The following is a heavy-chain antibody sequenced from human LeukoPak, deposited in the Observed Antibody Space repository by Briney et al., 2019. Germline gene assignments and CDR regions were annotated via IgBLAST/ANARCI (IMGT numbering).Heavy chain of an antibody. D-gene: IGHD5-18*01. CDR2: ISSNSSYI. V-gene: IGHV3-21*01. CDR1: GFTFSSYS. Sequence: PGGSLRLSCAASGFTFSSYSMNWVRQAPGKGLEWVSSISSNSSYIYYADSVKGRFTISRDNATNSLYLQGNSLRAEDTAVYYCGRENGYSYVPDYWGQGTLVTVSS. J-gene: IGHJ4*02. CDR3: GRENGYSYVPDY.